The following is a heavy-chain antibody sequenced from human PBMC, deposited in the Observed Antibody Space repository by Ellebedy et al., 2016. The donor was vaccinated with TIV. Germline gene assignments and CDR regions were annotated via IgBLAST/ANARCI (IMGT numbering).Heavy chain of an antibody. J-gene: IGHJ3*02. CDR2: IYYSGST. CDR3: ASTDTAMAHDAFDI. CDR1: GGSISSGDYY. V-gene: IGHV4-30-4*01. D-gene: IGHD5-18*01. Sequence: SETLSLXXTVSGGSISSGDYYWSWIRQPPGKGLEWIGYIYYSGSTYYNPSLKSRVIISVDTSKNQFSLKLSSVTVADTAVYYCASTDTAMAHDAFDIWGQGTMVTVSS.